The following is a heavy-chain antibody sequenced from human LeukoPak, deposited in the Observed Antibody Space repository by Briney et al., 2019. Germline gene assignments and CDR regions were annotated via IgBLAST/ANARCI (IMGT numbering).Heavy chain of an antibody. J-gene: IGHJ3*02. CDR2: IYYSGST. Sequence: PSETLSLTCTVSGGSISSYYWSWIRQPPGKGLEWIAYIYYSGSTNYNPSLKSRVTISVDTSKNQFSLQLNSVTPEDTAVYYCARAGQYDILNGYYYDAFDIWGQGTMVTVSS. CDR1: GGSISSYY. CDR3: ARAGQYDILNGYYYDAFDI. D-gene: IGHD3-9*01. V-gene: IGHV4-59*12.